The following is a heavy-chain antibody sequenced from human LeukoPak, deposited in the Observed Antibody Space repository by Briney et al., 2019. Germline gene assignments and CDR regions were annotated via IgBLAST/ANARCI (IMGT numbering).Heavy chain of an antibody. D-gene: IGHD3-22*01. V-gene: IGHV4-59*01. Sequence: SETLSLTCAVYGGSFSGYYWSWIRQPPGKGLEWIGYIYYSGSTNYNPSLKSRVTISVDTSKNQFSLKLSSVTAADTAVYYCARVQYYYDSSGYYLFDYWGQGTLVTVSS. CDR2: IYYSGST. J-gene: IGHJ4*02. CDR3: ARVQYYYDSSGYYLFDY. CDR1: GGSFSGYY.